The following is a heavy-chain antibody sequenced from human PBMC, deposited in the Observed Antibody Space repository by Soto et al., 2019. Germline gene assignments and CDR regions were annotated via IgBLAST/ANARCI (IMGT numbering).Heavy chain of an antibody. Sequence: PGGSLRLSCSASVFPFSDAWMTWVRPAPGKGLEWVGRIKSKTDGGTTNYAAPVKGRFIISRDDSKKTLSLQMNSLKTEDTAVYYCTSIIATSDRDYWGQGNLVTVSS. D-gene: IGHD6-13*01. CDR3: TSIIATSDRDY. V-gene: IGHV3-15*01. J-gene: IGHJ4*02. CDR2: IKSKTDGGTT. CDR1: VFPFSDAW.